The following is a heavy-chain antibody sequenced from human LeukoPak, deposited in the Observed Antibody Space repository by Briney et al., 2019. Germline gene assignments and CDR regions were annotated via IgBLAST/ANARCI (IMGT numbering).Heavy chain of an antibody. CDR3: APGPRGQLVPFFDY. D-gene: IGHD6-6*01. J-gene: IGHJ4*02. CDR2: INPNSGGT. Sequence: ASVKVSCKASGYTFTGYYMHWVRQAPGQGLEWMGWINPNSGGTNYAQKFQGRVTMTRDTSISTAYMELSRLKSADTAMYYCAPGPRGQLVPFFDYWGQGTLVTVSS. CDR1: GYTFTGYY. V-gene: IGHV1-2*02.